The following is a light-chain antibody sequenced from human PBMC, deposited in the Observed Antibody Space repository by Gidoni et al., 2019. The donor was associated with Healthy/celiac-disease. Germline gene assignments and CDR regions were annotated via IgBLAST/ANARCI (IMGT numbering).Light chain of an antibody. CDR1: QSVSSY. J-gene: IGKJ2*01. V-gene: IGKV3-11*01. CDR2: DAS. Sequence: EIVLTQSPATLSLSPGERATLSCRASQSVSSYLAWYQQKPGQAPRLPIYDASNRATCIPARFSGSWSWTDFTLTISSLEPEDFAVYYCQQRSNWLYTFGQGTKLEIK. CDR3: QQRSNWLYT.